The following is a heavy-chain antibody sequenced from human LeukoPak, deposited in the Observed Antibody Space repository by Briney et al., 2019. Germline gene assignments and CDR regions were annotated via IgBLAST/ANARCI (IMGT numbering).Heavy chain of an antibody. V-gene: IGHV3-33*01. CDR1: GFTFSSYG. J-gene: IGHJ6*02. D-gene: IGHD6-13*01. Sequence: GGSLRLSCAASGFTFSSYGMHWVRQAPGKGLEWVAVIWYDGSNKYYADSVKGRFTISRDNSKNTLYLQMNSLRAEDTAVYYCAGGPDRWQQLDYGMDVWGQGTTVTVSS. CDR3: AGGPDRWQQLDYGMDV. CDR2: IWYDGSNK.